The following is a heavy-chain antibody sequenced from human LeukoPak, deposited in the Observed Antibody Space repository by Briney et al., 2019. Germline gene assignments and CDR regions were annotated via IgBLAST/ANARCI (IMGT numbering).Heavy chain of an antibody. V-gene: IGHV3-33*01. CDR2: IWYDGSNK. Sequence: GGSLRLSCAASGFTFSSYGMHWVRQAPGKGLEWVAVIWYDGSNKYYADSVKGRFTISRDNSKNTLYLQMNSLRAEDTAVYYCARAFFEDCGGDRYGSHDAFDIWGQGTMVTVSS. D-gene: IGHD2-21*02. J-gene: IGHJ3*02. CDR1: GFTFSSYG. CDR3: ARAFFEDCGGDRYGSHDAFDI.